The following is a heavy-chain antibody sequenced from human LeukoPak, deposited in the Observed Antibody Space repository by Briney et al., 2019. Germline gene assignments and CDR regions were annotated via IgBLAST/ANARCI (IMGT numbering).Heavy chain of an antibody. CDR3: ARGLNQQQLAHNWFDP. CDR2: INHSGST. J-gene: IGHJ5*02. V-gene: IGHV4-34*01. Sequence: GSLRLSCATSGFPFSDFSMSWVRQAPGKGLEWIGEINHSGSTNYNPSLKSRVTISVDTSKNQFSLKLSSVTAADTAVYYCARGLNQQQLAHNWFDPWGQGTLVTVSS. D-gene: IGHD6-13*01. CDR1: GFPFSDFS.